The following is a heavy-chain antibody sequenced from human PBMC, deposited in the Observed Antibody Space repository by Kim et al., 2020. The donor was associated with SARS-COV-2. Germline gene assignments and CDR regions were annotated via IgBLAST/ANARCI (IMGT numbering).Heavy chain of an antibody. J-gene: IGHJ4*01. CDR3: AKSRIWFGELSLPNYFD. CDR2: ISWNSGSI. CDR1: GFTFDDYA. D-gene: IGHD3-10*01. V-gene: IGHV3-9*01. Sequence: GGSLRLSCAASGFTFDDYAMHWVRQAPGKGLEWVSGISWNSGSIGYADSVKGRFTISRDNAKNSLYLQMNSLRAEDTALYYCAKSRIWFGELSLPNYFD.